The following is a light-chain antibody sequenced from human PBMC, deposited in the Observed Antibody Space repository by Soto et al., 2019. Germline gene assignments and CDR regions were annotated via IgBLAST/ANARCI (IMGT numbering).Light chain of an antibody. V-gene: IGKV3-20*01. CDR1: QSIDSRW. Sequence: EIVLTQSPDTLSLSPGERATLSCRASQSIDSRWLAWNQQKPGQAPRLLIYTTSSRATGIPDRFSGSGSGTDFPLTTGRLEPEDLAVYYCRLVGGWVTLGGGTKVNIK. J-gene: IGKJ4*01. CDR3: RLVGGWVT. CDR2: TTS.